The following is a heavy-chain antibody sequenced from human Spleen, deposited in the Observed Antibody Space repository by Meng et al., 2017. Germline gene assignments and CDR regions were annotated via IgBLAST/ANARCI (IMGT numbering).Heavy chain of an antibody. D-gene: IGHD4-17*01. Sequence: SVKVSCKSTGGTFSSYAFSWVRQAPGQGLEWMGGIIPVFGTPDYTQSFQGRVTITTDESTDTAYMELSSLKFEDTAVYYCARDVGYGEYYFDYWGQGTLVTVSS. J-gene: IGHJ4*02. CDR3: ARDVGYGEYYFDY. V-gene: IGHV1-69*05. CDR1: GGTFSSYA. CDR2: IIPVFGTP.